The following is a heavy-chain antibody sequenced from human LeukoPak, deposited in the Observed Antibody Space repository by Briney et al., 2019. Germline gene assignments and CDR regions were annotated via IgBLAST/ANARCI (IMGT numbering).Heavy chain of an antibody. D-gene: IGHD3-9*01. V-gene: IGHV4-30-4*01. CDR1: GGSISSGDYY. J-gene: IGHJ4*02. CDR2: IYYSGST. CDR3: ARAVPNYDTLTGYYLTPFDY. Sequence: SETLSLTCTVSGGSISSGDYYWSWIRQPPGKGLEWIGYIYYSGSTYCNPSLKSRITISVDTSKNQFSLKLSSVTAADTAVYYCARAVPNYDTLTGYYLTPFDYWGQGTLVTVSS.